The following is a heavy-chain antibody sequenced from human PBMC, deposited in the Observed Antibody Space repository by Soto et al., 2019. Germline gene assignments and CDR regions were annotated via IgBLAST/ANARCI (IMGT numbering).Heavy chain of an antibody. CDR2: ISGSGGST. J-gene: IGHJ6*03. Sequence: EVQLLESGGGLVQPGGSLRLSCAASGFTFSSYAMSWVRQAPGKGLEWVSAISGSGGSTYYADSVKGRFTISRDNSKNTLYLQMNSLRAEDTAVYYCAKDRREWLPYYYYYMDVWGKGTTVTVSS. CDR1: GFTFSSYA. D-gene: IGHD3-3*01. V-gene: IGHV3-23*01. CDR3: AKDRREWLPYYYYYMDV.